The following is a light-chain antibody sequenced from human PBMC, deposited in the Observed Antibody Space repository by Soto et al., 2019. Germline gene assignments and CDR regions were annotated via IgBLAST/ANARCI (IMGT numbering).Light chain of an antibody. CDR3: QQYTNTNNPWM. Sequence: DIQVTQSPPTLSASVGDRVTITCRARQTISTWMAWYQQKPGKAPKLLVYDASTLQSGVASRFSGSGSGTEFTLIISGLQPDDSATYYCQQYTNTNNPWMFGQGTKVDNK. CDR1: QTISTW. V-gene: IGKV1-5*01. J-gene: IGKJ1*01. CDR2: DAS.